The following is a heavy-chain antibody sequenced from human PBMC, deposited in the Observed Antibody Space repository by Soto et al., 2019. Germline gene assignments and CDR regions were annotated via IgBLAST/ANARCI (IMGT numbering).Heavy chain of an antibody. CDR1: GFTFSTYG. Sequence: GGSLRLSCAASGFTFSTYGMHWVRQAPGKGLEWVAVISHDGSNKYYADSVKGRFTISRDNSKNTLSLQVSSLRAEDTAVYYCATDEAQLTCYYFGMDVWGQGTLVTVSS. CDR3: ATDEAQLTCYYFGMDV. V-gene: IGHV3-30*03. CDR2: ISHDGSNK. D-gene: IGHD6-13*01. J-gene: IGHJ6*02.